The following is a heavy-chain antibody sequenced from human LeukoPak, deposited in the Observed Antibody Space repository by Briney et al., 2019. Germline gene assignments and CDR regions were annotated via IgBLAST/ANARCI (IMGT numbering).Heavy chain of an antibody. CDR2: INTYNGNT. CDR1: GYTFTTYG. Sequence: ASVKVSCKASGYTFTTYGISWVRQAPGQGLEWMGWINTYNGNTNYARKLQGRVTMTTDTSTSTAYMELRSLRSDDTAVYSCARQAGGYSSGWYQFHFEYWGQGTVVTVSS. V-gene: IGHV1-18*04. CDR3: ARQAGGYSSGWYQFHFEY. D-gene: IGHD6-19*01. J-gene: IGHJ4*02.